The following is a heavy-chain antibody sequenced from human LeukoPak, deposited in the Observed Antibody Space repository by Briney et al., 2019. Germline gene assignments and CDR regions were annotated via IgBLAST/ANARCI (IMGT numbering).Heavy chain of an antibody. CDR1: GFTLRSYV. D-gene: IGHD3-9*01. J-gene: IGHJ6*03. V-gene: IGHV3-23*01. CDR3: AREFVLRYFEGYMDV. CDR2: ISGSGDST. Sequence: GGSLRLSCVASGFTLRSYVMNWVRQTPGKGLEWVSSISGSGDSTFYADSVKGRFSISRDNSKNTLYLQVNGLRTEDTAVYYCAREFVLRYFEGYMDVWGKGTTVTVSS.